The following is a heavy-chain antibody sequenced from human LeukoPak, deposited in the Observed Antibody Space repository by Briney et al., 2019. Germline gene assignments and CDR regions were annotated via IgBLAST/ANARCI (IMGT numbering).Heavy chain of an antibody. CDR3: ARGLAGADY. V-gene: IGHV4-34*01. Sequence: SETLSLTCAVYGGSFSGYYWSWIRQPPGKGLEWIGEINHSGSTNYNPSLKSRVTISVGTSKNQFSLKLSSVTAADTAVYYCARGLAGADYWGQGTLVTVSS. D-gene: IGHD1-26*01. CDR2: INHSGST. J-gene: IGHJ4*02. CDR1: GGSFSGYY.